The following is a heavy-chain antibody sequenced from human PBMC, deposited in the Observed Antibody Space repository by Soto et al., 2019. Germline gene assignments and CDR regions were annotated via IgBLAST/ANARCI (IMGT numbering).Heavy chain of an antibody. Sequence: EVQLVESGGGLVQPGESLRLSCAASGFTFSSYWMSWVRQAPGKGLEWVANINQDGSEKYYVDSVKGRFTVSRDNAKNLLYLQMNSLRAEDTAVYYCARDHIVGATNFDDWGQGTLVTVSS. CDR1: GFTFSSYW. V-gene: IGHV3-7*01. J-gene: IGHJ4*02. D-gene: IGHD1-26*01. CDR3: ARDHIVGATNFDD. CDR2: INQDGSEK.